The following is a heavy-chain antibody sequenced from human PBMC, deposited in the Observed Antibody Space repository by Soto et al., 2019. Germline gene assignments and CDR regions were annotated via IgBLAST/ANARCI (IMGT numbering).Heavy chain of an antibody. D-gene: IGHD6-13*01. CDR3: VKDESINWYSGHFRH. CDR2: INWNSGSI. Sequence: PGGSLRLSCAASGFTFDDYAMHWVRQVPGKGLEWVSGINWNSGSIGYGDSVKGRFAISRDNAKNSLHLQMNSLSAEDTAFYYGVKDESINWYSGHFRHWGQGTLVTVSS. V-gene: IGHV3-9*01. J-gene: IGHJ1*01. CDR1: GFTFDDYA.